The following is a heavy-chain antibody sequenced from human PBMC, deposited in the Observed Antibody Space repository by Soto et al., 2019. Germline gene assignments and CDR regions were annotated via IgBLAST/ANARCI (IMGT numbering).Heavy chain of an antibody. Sequence: PSETLSLTCTVSGYSISNSNYYWGWLRQPPGKWLEWIANIYYSGITYYNPSLKSRVAISVDTSKNQFSLKLSSVTAADTAIYYCARSNSGYYKWFDPWGQGTLVTVS. J-gene: IGHJ5*02. D-gene: IGHD3-22*01. V-gene: IGHV4-39*01. CDR3: ARSNSGYYKWFDP. CDR2: IYYSGIT. CDR1: GYSISNSNYY.